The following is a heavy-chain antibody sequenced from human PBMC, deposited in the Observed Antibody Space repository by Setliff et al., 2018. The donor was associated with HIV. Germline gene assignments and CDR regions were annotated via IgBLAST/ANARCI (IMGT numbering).Heavy chain of an antibody. J-gene: IGHJ6*02. CDR2: ISAYDSNT. V-gene: IGHV1-18*01. CDR3: ARDNVRGPTNAMDV. CDR1: GYTFTSYG. D-gene: IGHD3-10*01. Sequence: GASVKVSCKASGYTFTSYGISWVRQAPGQGLEWMGWISAYDSNTNYEHRLQGRVTMTTDISTNTAYMELRSLRSDDTAVYYCARDNVRGPTNAMDVWGQGTTVTVSS.